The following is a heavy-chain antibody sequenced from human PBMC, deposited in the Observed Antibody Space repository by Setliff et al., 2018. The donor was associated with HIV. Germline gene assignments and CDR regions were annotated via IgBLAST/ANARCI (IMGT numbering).Heavy chain of an antibody. V-gene: IGHV5-51*01. Sequence: GESLKISCKGSGYSFNIYWIGWVRQMPGKGLEWMGIIYPGDSDTIYSPSSQGQVTISVDKSITTAYLQWSSLKASDTAMYYCARLSRHYSDSTAYHDAFDVWGQGTKVTV. CDR1: GYSFNIYW. CDR2: IYPGDSDT. J-gene: IGHJ3*01. CDR3: ARLSRHYSDSTAYHDAFDV. D-gene: IGHD3-22*01.